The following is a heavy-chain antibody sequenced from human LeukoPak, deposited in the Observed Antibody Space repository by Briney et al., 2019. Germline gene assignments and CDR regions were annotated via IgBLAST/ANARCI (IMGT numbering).Heavy chain of an antibody. CDR3: TWGSSGWCRGGLGY. Sequence: GGSLRLSCAASGLTFSNAWMSWVRQAPGKGLEWVGRIKSKTDGGTTDYAAPVKGRFTISRDDSKNTLCLQMNSLKTEDTAVYYCTWGSSGWCRGGLGYWGQGTLVTVSS. D-gene: IGHD6-19*01. V-gene: IGHV3-15*01. CDR2: IKSKTDGGTT. CDR1: GLTFSNAW. J-gene: IGHJ4*02.